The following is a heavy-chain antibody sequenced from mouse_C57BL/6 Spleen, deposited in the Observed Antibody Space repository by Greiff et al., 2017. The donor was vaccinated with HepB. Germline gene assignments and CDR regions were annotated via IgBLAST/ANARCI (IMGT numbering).Heavy chain of an antibody. V-gene: IGHV1-55*01. D-gene: IGHD2-1*01. CDR2: IYPGSGST. Sequence: QVQLQQPGAELVKPGASVKMSCKASGYTFTSYWITWVKQRPGQGLEWIGDIYPGSGSTNYNEKFKSKATLTVDTSSSTAYMQLSSLTSEDSAVYYCARKLAGDYGNYVPYAMDYWGQGTSVTVSS. CDR3: ARKLAGDYGNYVPYAMDY. J-gene: IGHJ4*01. CDR1: GYTFTSYW.